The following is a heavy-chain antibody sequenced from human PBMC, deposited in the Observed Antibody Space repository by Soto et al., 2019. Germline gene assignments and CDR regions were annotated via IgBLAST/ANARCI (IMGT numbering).Heavy chain of an antibody. V-gene: IGHV3-30-3*01. CDR1: GFTFSSYA. D-gene: IGHD5-12*01. CDR2: ISYDGSNK. J-gene: IGHJ4*02. CDR3: ARDVGIGMATIFDY. Sequence: GGSLRLSCAASGFTFSSYAMHWVRQAPGKGLEWVAVISYDGSNKYYADSVKGRFTISRDNSKNTLYLQMNSLRAEDTAVYYCARDVGIGMATIFDYRGQGTLVTVSS.